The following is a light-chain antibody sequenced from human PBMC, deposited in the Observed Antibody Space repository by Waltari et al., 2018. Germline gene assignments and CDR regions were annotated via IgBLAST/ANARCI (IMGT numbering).Light chain of an antibody. CDR3: QSAHPNTGVV. CDR1: KLSSQY. Sequence: SSELTQPPSVSVSPGQTARIPCSGDKLSSQYVYWYQQKPGQTPIILIRKETERPSGVPARFSGSTSGTTVTLTITGVQPEDEADYYCQSAHPNTGVVFGGGTKLTVL. CDR2: KET. V-gene: IGLV3-25*03. J-gene: IGLJ2*01.